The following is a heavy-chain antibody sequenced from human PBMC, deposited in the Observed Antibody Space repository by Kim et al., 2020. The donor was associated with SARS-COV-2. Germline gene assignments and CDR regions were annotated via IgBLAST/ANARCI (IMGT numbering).Heavy chain of an antibody. CDR3: TTSPYSGSYYGLGYYYYYGMDV. CDR2: IKSKTDGGTT. D-gene: IGHD1-26*01. J-gene: IGHJ6*02. CDR1: GFTFSNAW. Sequence: GGSLRLSCAASGFTFSNAWMSWVRQAPGKGLEWVGRIKSKTDGGTTDYAAPVKGRFTISRDDSKNTLYLQMNSLKTEDTAVYYCTTSPYSGSYYGLGYYYYYGMDVWGQGTTVTVSS. V-gene: IGHV3-15*01.